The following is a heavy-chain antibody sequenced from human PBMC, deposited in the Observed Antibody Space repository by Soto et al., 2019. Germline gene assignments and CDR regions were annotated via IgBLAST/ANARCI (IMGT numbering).Heavy chain of an antibody. V-gene: IGHV4-31*03. CDR2: IYYSGST. D-gene: IGHD3-10*01. CDR1: GGSISSGGYY. CDR3: AREGTWFGATYYYYMDV. Sequence: SETLSLPCTVSGGSISSGGYYWSWIRQHPGKGLEWIGYIYYSGSTYYNPSLKSRVTISVDTSKNQFSLKLSSVTAADTAVYYCAREGTWFGATYYYYMDVWGKGTTVTVSS. J-gene: IGHJ6*03.